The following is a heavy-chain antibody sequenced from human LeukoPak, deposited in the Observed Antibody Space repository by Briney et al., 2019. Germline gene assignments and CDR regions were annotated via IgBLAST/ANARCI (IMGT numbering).Heavy chain of an antibody. CDR1: GFTFSSYA. J-gene: IGHJ4*02. D-gene: IGHD3-22*01. Sequence: PGGSLRLSCAASGFTFSSYAMSWVRQAPGKGLEWVSTVSGSGASTYYADSVKGRFTISRDNSKNTLYLQMNSLRAEDTAVYYCAGVNSVYYHWGQGTLVTVSS. V-gene: IGHV3-23*01. CDR3: AGVNSVYYH. CDR2: VSGSGAST.